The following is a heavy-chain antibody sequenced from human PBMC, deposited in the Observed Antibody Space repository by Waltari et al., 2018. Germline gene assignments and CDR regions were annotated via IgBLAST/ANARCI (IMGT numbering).Heavy chain of an antibody. CDR3: ARVRNCSGGSCYSDGMDV. J-gene: IGHJ6*02. D-gene: IGHD2-15*01. CDR2: SSPILGDR. Sequence: QVQLVQSGAEVKKPGSSVKVSCKASGGTFSSYAISWVRQAPGQGLEWMGRSSPILGDRKFGQELRGTVTITANKSTRTAYMELSSLRSEGTAVYYCARVRNCSGGSCYSDGMDVWGQGTTVTVSS. V-gene: IGHV1-69*04. CDR1: GGTFSSYA.